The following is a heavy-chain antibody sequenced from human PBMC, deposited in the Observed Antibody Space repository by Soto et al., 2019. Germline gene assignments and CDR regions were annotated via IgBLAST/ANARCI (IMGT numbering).Heavy chain of an antibody. CDR3: VTRSRGLQSSPPRLDS. CDR1: GLTFSGYG. D-gene: IGHD4-4*01. V-gene: IGHV3-23*01. CDR2: ISGSGSTT. Sequence: EVQLLESGGGLVQPGGSLRLSCAASGLTFSGYGMSWVRQAPGTGLEWVSAISGSGSTTYSADSVKGRFPNSSDNSKNILFLQMNSLRAQDTSVYYCVTRSRGLQSSPPRLDSWGQGTLVTVSS. J-gene: IGHJ4*02.